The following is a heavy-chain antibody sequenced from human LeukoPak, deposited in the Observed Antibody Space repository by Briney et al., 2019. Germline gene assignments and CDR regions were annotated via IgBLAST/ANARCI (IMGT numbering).Heavy chain of an antibody. J-gene: IGHJ6*03. Sequence: PSETLSFTCTVSGGSISSGSYYWSWIRQPAGKGLEWIGRIYTSGSTNYNPSLKSRVAISVDTSKNQFSLKLSSVTAADTAVYYCARDWVGVSSVGPSYYYYMDVWGKGTTVTVSS. CDR3: ARDWVGVSSVGPSYYYYMDV. D-gene: IGHD2-8*02. CDR1: GGSISSGSYY. CDR2: IYTSGST. V-gene: IGHV4-61*02.